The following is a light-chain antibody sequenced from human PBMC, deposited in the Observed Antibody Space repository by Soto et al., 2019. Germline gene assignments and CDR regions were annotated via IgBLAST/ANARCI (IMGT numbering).Light chain of an antibody. CDR3: QQYKDGTPWT. CDR1: QSVSSN. J-gene: IGKJ1*01. Sequence: EIVMTQSPATLSVSPGERATLSCRASQSVSSNLAWYQQKPGHAPRLLMYGASTRATGIPARFSGSGSGTEFTLTISSLQSEDFAVYYCQQYKDGTPWTFGQGTKVDIK. CDR2: GAS. V-gene: IGKV3-15*01.